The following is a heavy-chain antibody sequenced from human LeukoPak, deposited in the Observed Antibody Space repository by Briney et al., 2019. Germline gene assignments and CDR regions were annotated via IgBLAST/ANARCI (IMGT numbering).Heavy chain of an antibody. D-gene: IGHD2-15*01. V-gene: IGHV4-39*01. Sequence: SETLSLTCTVSVFSISSSSYYWGWIRQPPGKGLEWNVSIYYSGSTYYNPSLKSRVAISEDTSKNQFSLKLTSVTAADTAIYYCARQEGYCRGGSCYSWYFDLWGRGTLVTVSS. CDR2: IYYSGST. CDR1: VFSISSSSYY. CDR3: ARQEGYCRGGSCYSWYFDL. J-gene: IGHJ2*01.